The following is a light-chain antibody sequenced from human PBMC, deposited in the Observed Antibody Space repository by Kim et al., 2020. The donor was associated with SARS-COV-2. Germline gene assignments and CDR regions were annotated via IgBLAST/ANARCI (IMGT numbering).Light chain of an antibody. V-gene: IGKV3-20*01. CDR3: QQYTYSPPSIT. CDR2: GTS. Sequence: GASATLSCRASHSVNINYLAWYQQKPGQAPRLLIYGTSSGATGIPDRFSGSGSGTDFTLTISRLEPEDFAVYYCQQYTYSPPSITFGQGTRLEIK. CDR1: HSVNINY. J-gene: IGKJ5*01.